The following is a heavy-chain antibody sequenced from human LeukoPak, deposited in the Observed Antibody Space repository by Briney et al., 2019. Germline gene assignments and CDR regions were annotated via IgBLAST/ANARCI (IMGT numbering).Heavy chain of an antibody. Sequence: SETLSLTCSVSGGSINSYHWQWIRQPPGKGLEWIGYIAYNGNTNYSPSLKSRLTLSVDTSKNQFFLRLRSVTAADTAVYYCARAGSSGWYGEYWGQGTLVTVSS. CDR2: IAYNGNT. CDR3: ARAGSSGWYGEY. CDR1: GGSINSYH. D-gene: IGHD6-19*01. V-gene: IGHV4-59*01. J-gene: IGHJ4*02.